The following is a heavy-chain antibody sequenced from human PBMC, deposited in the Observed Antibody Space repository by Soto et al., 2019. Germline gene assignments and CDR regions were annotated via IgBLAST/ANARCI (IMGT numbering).Heavy chain of an antibody. V-gene: IGHV3-11*01. CDR1: GFTFSDYY. Sequence: GGSLRLSCAASGFTFSDYYMSWIRQAPGKGLEWVSYISSSGSTIYYADSVKGRFTISRDNAKNSLYLQMNSLRAEDTAVYYCASPRMTTVTPSDAFDIWGQGTMVTVSS. J-gene: IGHJ3*02. CDR2: ISSSGSTI. D-gene: IGHD4-17*01. CDR3: ASPRMTTVTPSDAFDI.